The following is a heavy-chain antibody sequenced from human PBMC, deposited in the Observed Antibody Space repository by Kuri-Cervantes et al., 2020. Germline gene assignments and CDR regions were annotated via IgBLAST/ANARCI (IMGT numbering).Heavy chain of an antibody. Sequence: GESLKISCAASGFTFSSYAMHWVRQAPGKGLEWVAVISYDGSNKYYADSVKGRFTISRDNSKNTLYLQMNSLRAEDTAVYYCARVEMATENAFDIWGQGTMVTVSS. CDR1: GFTFSSYA. CDR2: ISYDGSNK. D-gene: IGHD5-24*01. J-gene: IGHJ3*02. CDR3: ARVEMATENAFDI. V-gene: IGHV3-30-3*01.